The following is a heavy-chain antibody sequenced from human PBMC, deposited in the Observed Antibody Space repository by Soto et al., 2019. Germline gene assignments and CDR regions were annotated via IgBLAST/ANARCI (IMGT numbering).Heavy chain of an antibody. V-gene: IGHV1-58*01. J-gene: IGHJ4*02. D-gene: IGHD3-22*01. Sequence: ASVKVSCKASGFTFTSSAVQWVRQARGQRLEWIGWIVVGSGNTNYAQKFQERVTITRDMSTSTAYMELSSLRSEDTAVYYWAAQSDDSSGYPYWFDYWGQGTLVTVSS. CDR1: GFTFTSSA. CDR3: AAQSDDSSGYPYWFDY. CDR2: IVVGSGNT.